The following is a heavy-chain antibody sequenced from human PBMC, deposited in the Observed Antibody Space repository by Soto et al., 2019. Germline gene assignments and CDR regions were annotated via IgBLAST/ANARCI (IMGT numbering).Heavy chain of an antibody. D-gene: IGHD1-26*01. CDR2: FDPEDGET. Sequence: ASVKVSCKASGYTFTSYDMHWVRQAPGKGLEWMGGFDPEDGETIYAQKFQGRVTMTEDTSTDTAYMELSSLRSEDTAVYYCATGLSGSYGHWYFDLWGRGTLVTVSS. CDR3: ATGLSGSYGHWYFDL. V-gene: IGHV1-24*01. J-gene: IGHJ2*01. CDR1: GYTFTSYD.